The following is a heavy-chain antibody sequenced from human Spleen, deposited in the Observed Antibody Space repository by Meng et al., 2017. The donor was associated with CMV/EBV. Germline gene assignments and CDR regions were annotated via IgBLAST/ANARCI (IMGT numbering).Heavy chain of an antibody. Sequence: SSGSYYWSWIRQPPGKGLEWIGYIYYSGSTTYNPSLKSRVTISVDTSKNQFSLKLSSVTAADTAVYYCARENYDFWSAYPGDWFDPWGQGTLVTVSS. V-gene: IGHV4-61*01. D-gene: IGHD3-3*01. J-gene: IGHJ5*02. CDR2: IYYSGST. CDR3: ARENYDFWSAYPGDWFDP. CDR1: SSGSYY.